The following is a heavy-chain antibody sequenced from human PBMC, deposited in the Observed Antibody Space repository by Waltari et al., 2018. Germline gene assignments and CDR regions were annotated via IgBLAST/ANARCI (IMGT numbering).Heavy chain of an antibody. CDR2: IRSKAYGGTT. CDR1: GFTFGDYA. J-gene: IGHJ4*02. Sequence: EVQLVESGGGLVQPGRSLRLSCTASGFTFGDYAMSWVRQAPGKGLEWVGFIRSKAYGGTTEYAASVKGRFTISRDDSKSIAYLQMNSLKTEDTAVYYCTVYSPTGYWGQGTLVTVSS. V-gene: IGHV3-49*04. CDR3: TVYSPTGY. D-gene: IGHD5-18*01.